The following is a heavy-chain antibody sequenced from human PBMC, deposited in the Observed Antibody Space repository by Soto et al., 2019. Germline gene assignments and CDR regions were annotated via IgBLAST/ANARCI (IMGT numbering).Heavy chain of an antibody. CDR3: ARDGLWFGEGESMDV. CDR2: ISAYNGNT. D-gene: IGHD3-10*01. Sequence: QVQLVQSGAEVKKPGASVKVSCKASGYTFTSYGISWVRQAPGQGLEWMGWISAYNGNTNHAQKLQGRVTTTTDTPXXTPYLELRSLRSDDTAVYYCARDGLWFGEGESMDVWGQGTTVTVSS. V-gene: IGHV1-18*01. CDR1: GYTFTSYG. J-gene: IGHJ6*02.